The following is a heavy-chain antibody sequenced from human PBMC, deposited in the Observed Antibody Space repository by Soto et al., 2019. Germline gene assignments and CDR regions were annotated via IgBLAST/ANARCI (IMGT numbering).Heavy chain of an antibody. D-gene: IGHD2-21*02. Sequence: SGGSLRLSCAASGFTFSNYAMSWVRQAPGSGLEWVSSISGSGGSTFHADSVKGRFTISRDNSQNTLYLQMDSLRAEDTAVYYCAKRLNTYYFDSWGQGALVTVPQ. V-gene: IGHV3-23*01. CDR2: ISGSGGST. CDR3: AKRLNTYYFDS. CDR1: GFTFSNYA. J-gene: IGHJ4*02.